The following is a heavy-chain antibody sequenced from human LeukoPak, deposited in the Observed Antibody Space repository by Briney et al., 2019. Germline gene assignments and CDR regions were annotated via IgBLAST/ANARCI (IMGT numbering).Heavy chain of an antibody. CDR1: GFTFSSYS. Sequence: GGSLRLSCAASGFTFSSYSMNWVRQAPGKGLEWVSSISSSSSYIYYADSVKGRFTISRDNAKNSLYLQMNSLRAEDTAVYYCARAPSSSWSYYYYYGMDVWGQGTTVTVSS. CDR3: ARAPSSSWSYYYYYGMDV. D-gene: IGHD6-13*01. V-gene: IGHV3-21*01. J-gene: IGHJ6*02. CDR2: ISSSSSYI.